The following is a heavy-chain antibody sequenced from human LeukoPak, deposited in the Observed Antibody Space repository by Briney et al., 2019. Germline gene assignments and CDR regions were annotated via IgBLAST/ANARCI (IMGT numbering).Heavy chain of an antibody. CDR2: IYYGATT. D-gene: IGHD6-19*01. CDR1: GGSICRYF. Sequence: KASETLSLTCNVSGGSICRYFWSWIRQPPGKTLEWIGYIYYGATTTYNPSFKSRVTISVDTPKNQVSLKLKSVTAADTAFYYCARGDGSGWSGGRNFPHWGQGTLVTASS. V-gene: IGHV4-59*01. CDR3: ARGDGSGWSGGRNFPH. J-gene: IGHJ1*01.